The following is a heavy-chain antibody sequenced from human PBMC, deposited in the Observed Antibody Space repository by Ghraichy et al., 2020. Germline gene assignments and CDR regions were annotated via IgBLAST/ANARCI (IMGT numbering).Heavy chain of an antibody. CDR2: IYYSGST. CDR3: ARRIPEGDYGPDDAFDI. D-gene: IGHD4-17*01. CDR1: GGSISSSSYY. Sequence: SETLSLTCTVSGGSISSSSYYWGWIRQPPGKGLEWIGSIYYSGSTYYNPSLKSRVTISVDTSKNQFSLKLSSVTAADTAVYYCARRIPEGDYGPDDAFDIWGQGTMVTVSS. J-gene: IGHJ3*02. V-gene: IGHV4-39*01.